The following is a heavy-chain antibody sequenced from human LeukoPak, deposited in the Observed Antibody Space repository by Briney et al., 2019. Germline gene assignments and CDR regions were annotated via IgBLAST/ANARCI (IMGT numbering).Heavy chain of an antibody. D-gene: IGHD1-26*01. Sequence: SVKVSCKASRGTFSSYAISWVRQAPGQGLEWMGGIIPIFGTANYAQKFQGRVTITTDESTSTAYMELSSLRSEDTAVYYCARERRSGSYASSFDYWGQGTLVTVSS. V-gene: IGHV1-69*05. CDR1: RGTFSSYA. J-gene: IGHJ4*02. CDR3: ARERRSGSYASSFDY. CDR2: IIPIFGTA.